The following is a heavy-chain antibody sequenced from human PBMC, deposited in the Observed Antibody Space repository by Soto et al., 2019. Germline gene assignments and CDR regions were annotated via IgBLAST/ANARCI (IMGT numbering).Heavy chain of an antibody. CDR1: GFTFSSYA. V-gene: IGHV3-23*01. Sequence: GGSLRLSCAASGFTFSSYAMNWVRQAPGKGLEWVSSISGSGSSTYYTDSVKGRFTITRDNSKSTLYLQMNSRRADDTAVYYCAKHIAVAGTRYWGQGTLVTVSS. CDR3: AKHIAVAGTRY. J-gene: IGHJ4*02. CDR2: ISGSGSST. D-gene: IGHD6-19*01.